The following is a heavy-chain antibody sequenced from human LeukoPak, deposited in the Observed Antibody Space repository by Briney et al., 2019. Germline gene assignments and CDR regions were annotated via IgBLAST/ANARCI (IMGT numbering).Heavy chain of an antibody. D-gene: IGHD3-22*01. CDR1: GGSISSSGYY. V-gene: IGHV4-39*07. CDR3: ARIDSGGYGYFDY. CDR2: IYWTGST. J-gene: IGHJ4*02. Sequence: SETLSLTCTVSGGSISSSGYYWGWIRQPPGKGLEWIGSIYWTGSTYYNPSLKSRVTISVDTSKNQFSLNLRSVTAADTAMYYCARIDSGGYGYFDYWGQGTLATVSS.